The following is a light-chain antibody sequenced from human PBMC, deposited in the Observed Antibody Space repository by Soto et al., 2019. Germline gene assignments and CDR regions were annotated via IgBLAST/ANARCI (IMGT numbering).Light chain of an antibody. CDR1: SSDVGGYNY. CDR3: SSYTSITTYV. V-gene: IGLV2-14*01. J-gene: IGLJ1*01. CDR2: QVS. Sequence: QSVLTQPASVSESPGQSITISCTGTSSDVGGYNYVSWYQQHPGKPPKLIIYQVSNRPSGVSNHFSGSKSGNTASLTISGLQAEDEADYYCSSYTSITTYVFGTGTKVTVL.